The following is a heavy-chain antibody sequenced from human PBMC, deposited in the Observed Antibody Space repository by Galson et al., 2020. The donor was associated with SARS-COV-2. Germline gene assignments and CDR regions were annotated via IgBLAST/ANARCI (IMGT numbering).Heavy chain of an antibody. CDR2: IYYSGST. Sequence: SETLSLTCTVSGGSISSSSYYWGWIRQPPGKGLEWLGSIYYSGSTYYNPSLKSRVTISVDTSKNQFSLKLSSVTAADTAVYYCARDVYSSSCFDYWGQGTLVTVSS. J-gene: IGHJ4*02. V-gene: IGHV4-39*07. CDR3: ARDVYSSSCFDY. D-gene: IGHD6-6*01. CDR1: GGSISSSSYY.